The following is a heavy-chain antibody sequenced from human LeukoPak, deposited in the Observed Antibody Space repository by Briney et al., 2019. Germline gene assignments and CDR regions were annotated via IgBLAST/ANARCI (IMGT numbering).Heavy chain of an antibody. CDR1: GGSISSYY. J-gene: IGHJ4*02. D-gene: IGHD3-10*01. CDR2: IYYSGST. V-gene: IGHV4-59*08. CDR3: TKGRGI. Sequence: SETLSLTCTVSGGSISSYYWSWIRQPPGKGLEWIGYIYYSGSTNYNPSLRSRVTISVDTSKNQFSLKLTSVTAADTAVYYCTKGRGIWGQGTLVTVSS.